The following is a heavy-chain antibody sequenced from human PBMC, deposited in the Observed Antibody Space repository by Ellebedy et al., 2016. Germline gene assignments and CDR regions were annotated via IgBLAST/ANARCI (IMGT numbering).Heavy chain of an antibody. CDR2: ISWNSGSI. CDR3: AKDTVVADHYYYGMDV. J-gene: IGHJ6*02. CDR1: GFTFDDYA. Sequence: GGSLRLSCAASGFTFDDYAMHWVRQAPGKGLEWVSGISWNSGSIGYADSVKGRFTISRDNAKNSLYLQMNSLRAEDTALYYCAKDTVVADHYYYGMDVWGQGTTVTVSS. D-gene: IGHD2-15*01. V-gene: IGHV3-9*01.